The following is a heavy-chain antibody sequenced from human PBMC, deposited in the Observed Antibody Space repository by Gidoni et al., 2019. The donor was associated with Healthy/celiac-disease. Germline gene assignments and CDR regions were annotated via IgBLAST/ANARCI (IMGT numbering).Heavy chain of an antibody. V-gene: IGHV5-51*01. CDR1: GYSFTSYW. J-gene: IGHJ4*02. Sequence: EVQLVQSGAAAKKPGASLKISCTGSGYSFTSYWIGWVRRMPGKGLEWMGIIYPGDSDTRYCPSFQGQVTISADKSISTAYLQWSSLKASDTAMYYCARQMAITMVRGGFDYWGQGTLVTVSS. D-gene: IGHD3-10*01. CDR3: ARQMAITMVRGGFDY. CDR2: IYPGDSDT.